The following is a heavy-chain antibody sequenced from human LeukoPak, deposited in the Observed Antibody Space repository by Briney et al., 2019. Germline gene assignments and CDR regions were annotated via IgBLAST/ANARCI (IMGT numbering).Heavy chain of an antibody. D-gene: IGHD2-2*01. V-gene: IGHV4-59*01. CDR1: GGSISSYY. CDR3: ARFPPAANYYYYGMDV. Sequence: PSETLSLTCTVSGGSISSYYWSWIRKPPGKGLEWIGYIYYSGSTNYNPSLKSRVTISVDTSKNQFSLKLSSVTAADTAVYYCARFPPAANYYYYGMDVWGQGTTVTVSS. J-gene: IGHJ6*02. CDR2: IYYSGST.